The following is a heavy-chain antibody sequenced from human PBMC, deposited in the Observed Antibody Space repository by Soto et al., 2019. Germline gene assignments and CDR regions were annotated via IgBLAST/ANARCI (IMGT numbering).Heavy chain of an antibody. J-gene: IGHJ4*02. CDR3: TTEPDIVVVPAAMASDY. CDR1: GFTFSNAW. V-gene: IGHV3-15*01. Sequence: EVQLVESGGGLVKHGGSLRLSCAASGFTFSNAWMSWVRQAPGKGLEWVGRIKSKTDGGTTDYAAPVKGRFTISRDDSKNTLYLQMNSLKTEDTAVYYCTTEPDIVVVPAAMASDYWGQGTLVTVSS. D-gene: IGHD2-2*01. CDR2: IKSKTDGGTT.